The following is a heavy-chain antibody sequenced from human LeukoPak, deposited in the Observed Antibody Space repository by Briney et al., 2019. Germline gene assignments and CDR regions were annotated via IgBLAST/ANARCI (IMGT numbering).Heavy chain of an antibody. V-gene: IGHV3-30*02. J-gene: IGHJ4*02. CDR3: ANGYDTRDYFHYFDY. CDR1: GFTSSDHG. Sequence: GGSLRLSCAASGFTSSDHGMHWIRQAPGKGLEWVTFIRYDGNNKYYADFVKGRFTISRDNSRNTLYLQMNSLRAEDTAVYYCANGYDTRDYFHYFDYWGQGALVSVSS. D-gene: IGHD3-22*01. CDR2: IRYDGNNK.